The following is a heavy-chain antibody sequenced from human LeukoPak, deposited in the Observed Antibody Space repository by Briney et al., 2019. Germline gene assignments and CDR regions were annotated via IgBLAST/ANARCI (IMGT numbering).Heavy chain of an antibody. D-gene: IGHD4-17*01. J-gene: IGHJ4*02. CDR2: ISSSSSYI. Sequence: GGYLRLSCAASGFTFSSYSMNWVRQAPGKGLEWVSSISSSSSYIYYADSVKGRFTISRDNAKNSLYLQMNSLRAEDTAVYYCARGATYAYYFDYWGQGTLVTVSS. CDR1: GFTFSSYS. CDR3: ARGATYAYYFDY. V-gene: IGHV3-21*01.